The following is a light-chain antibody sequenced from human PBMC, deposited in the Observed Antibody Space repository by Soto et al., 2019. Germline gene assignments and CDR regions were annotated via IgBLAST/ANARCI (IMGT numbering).Light chain of an antibody. CDR2: GAS. Sequence: EIVMTQSPATLSVSPGERATLSCRASQSVSSNLAWYQQKPGQAPRLLIYGASTRATGIPARFSGSGPGTEFTLTISSLQSEDLAVYYCQHYNNWPLFTFGPGTKVDIK. V-gene: IGKV3-15*01. J-gene: IGKJ3*01. CDR1: QSVSSN. CDR3: QHYNNWPLFT.